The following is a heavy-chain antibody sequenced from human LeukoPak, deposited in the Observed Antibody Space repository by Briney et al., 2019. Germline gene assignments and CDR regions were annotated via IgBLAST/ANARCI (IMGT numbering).Heavy chain of an antibody. J-gene: IGHJ4*02. V-gene: IGHV3-64*01. Sequence: GGSLRFSCAASGFTFSSYAMHWVRQAPGKGLEYVSAISSNGGSTYYANSVKGRFTISRDNSKNTLYLQMGSLRAEDMAVYYCARGLIPIFGVVMKDYFDYWGQGTLVTVSS. CDR3: ARGLIPIFGVVMKDYFDY. CDR2: ISSNGGST. D-gene: IGHD3-3*01. CDR1: GFTFSSYA.